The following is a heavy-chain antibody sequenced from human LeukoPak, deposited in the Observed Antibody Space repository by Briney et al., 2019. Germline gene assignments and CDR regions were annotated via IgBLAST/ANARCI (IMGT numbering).Heavy chain of an antibody. V-gene: IGHV4-59*01. J-gene: IGHJ4*02. CDR3: ARVGSLEDGYLAMR. CDR1: GGSISSYY. CDR2: IYYSGST. Sequence: PSETLSLTCTVSGGSISSYYWSWIRQPPGKGLEWIGYIYYSGSTNYNPSLKSRVTISVDTSKNQFSLKLSSVTAADTAVYYCARVGSLEDGYLAMRWGQGTLVTVSS. D-gene: IGHD5-24*01.